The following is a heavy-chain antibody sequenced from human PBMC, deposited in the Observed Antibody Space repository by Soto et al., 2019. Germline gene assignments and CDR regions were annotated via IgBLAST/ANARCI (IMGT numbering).Heavy chain of an antibody. V-gene: IGHV4-30-2*01. Sequence: QLQLQESGSGLVKPSQTLSLTCAVSGGSISSGGYSWSWIRQPPGEGLEWIGYIYHSGSTYYNPSLKSRVTISVDRSKNQFSLKLSSVTAADTAVYYCARAYGDYTNAFDIWGQGTMVTVSS. CDR1: GGSISSGGYS. J-gene: IGHJ3*02. CDR3: ARAYGDYTNAFDI. CDR2: IYHSGST. D-gene: IGHD4-17*01.